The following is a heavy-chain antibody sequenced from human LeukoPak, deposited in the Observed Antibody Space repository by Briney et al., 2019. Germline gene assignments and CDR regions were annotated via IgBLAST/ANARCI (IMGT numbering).Heavy chain of an antibody. J-gene: IGHJ4*02. CDR1: GGSISSGSYY. CDR3: ARRVRLGDGWVFDY. Sequence: SQTLSLTCTVSGGSISSGSYYWSWIRQPAGKGLEWIGRIYTSGSTNYNPSPKSRVTISVDTSKNQFSLKLSSVTAADTAVYYRARRVRLGDGWVFDYWGQGTLVTVSS. D-gene: IGHD5-24*01. CDR2: IYTSGST. V-gene: IGHV4-61*02.